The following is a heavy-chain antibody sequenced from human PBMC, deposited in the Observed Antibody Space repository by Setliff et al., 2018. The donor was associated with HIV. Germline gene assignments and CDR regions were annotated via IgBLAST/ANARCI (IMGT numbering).Heavy chain of an antibody. D-gene: IGHD2-2*01. CDR1: GYTFTSYY. Sequence: GASVKVSCKASGYTFTSYYIHWVRQAPGQGLEWMGVIHPSGGSTSYAQSFRDRVTMTRDTSTSTVYMELSSLRSEDTAVYYCARVRYCSSTSCYYYYYMDVWGKGTTVTVSS. CDR3: ARVRYCSSTSCYYYYYMDV. CDR2: IHPSGGST. V-gene: IGHV1-46*01. J-gene: IGHJ6*03.